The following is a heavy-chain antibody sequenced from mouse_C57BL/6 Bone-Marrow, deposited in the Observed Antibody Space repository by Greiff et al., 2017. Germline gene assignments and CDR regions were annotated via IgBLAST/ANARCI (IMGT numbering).Heavy chain of an antibody. Sequence: QVQLQQPGAELVKPGASVKMSCKASGYTFTSYWIPWVKQRPGQGLEWIGEIDPSDSYTNYNQKFKGKATLTVDTSSSTAYMQLSRLTYEYSAVSYGARHSFSWCGYWGQGAQVTVSA. CDR1: GYTFTSYW. V-gene: IGHV1-50*01. J-gene: IGHJ3*01. CDR2: IDPSDSYT. CDR3: ARHSFSWCGY.